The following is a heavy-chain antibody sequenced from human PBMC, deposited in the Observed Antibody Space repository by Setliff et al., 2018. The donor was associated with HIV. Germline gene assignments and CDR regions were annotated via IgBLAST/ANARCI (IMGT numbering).Heavy chain of an antibody. CDR1: GYNFGIYW. V-gene: IGHV3-74*01. Sequence: GGSLRLSCAASGYNFGIYWMQWVRQVPGKGLVWVSHINSDGSGTKYADSVKGRFTTSRDNAKNTLYLQMNSLRAEDTALYFCTRDRGRPDSFDIWGQGTMVTVSS. CDR2: INSDGSGT. J-gene: IGHJ3*02. D-gene: IGHD1-26*01. CDR3: TRDRGRPDSFDI.